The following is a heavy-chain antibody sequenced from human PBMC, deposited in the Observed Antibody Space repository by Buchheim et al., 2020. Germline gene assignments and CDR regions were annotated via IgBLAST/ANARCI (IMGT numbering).Heavy chain of an antibody. CDR1: GGSISSGAYY. CDR2: IHYSGST. Sequence: QVQLQESGPGLVKPSQTLSLTCTVSGGSISSGAYYWSWIRQPPGQGLEWIGYIHYSGSTYYNPSLKSRVTISVDTSKNQFSLKLISVTAADTALYYWAREAAAKQAFDYWGQGTL. CDR3: AREAAAKQAFDY. V-gene: IGHV4-30-4*01. D-gene: IGHD2-2*01. J-gene: IGHJ4*02.